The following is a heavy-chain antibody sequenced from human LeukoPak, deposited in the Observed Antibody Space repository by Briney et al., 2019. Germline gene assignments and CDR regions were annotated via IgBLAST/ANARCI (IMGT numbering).Heavy chain of an antibody. Sequence: SETLSLTCTVSGGSINSYYWSWIRQTPGKGLEWIGYLFYSGSTNYNPSLKGRITMSIDTSKNEFSLKLRSVTAADTAVYYCARGAYSNYLSVDYWGQGILVTVSS. D-gene: IGHD4-11*01. CDR2: LFYSGST. CDR3: ARGAYSNYLSVDY. V-gene: IGHV4-59*01. J-gene: IGHJ4*02. CDR1: GGSINSYY.